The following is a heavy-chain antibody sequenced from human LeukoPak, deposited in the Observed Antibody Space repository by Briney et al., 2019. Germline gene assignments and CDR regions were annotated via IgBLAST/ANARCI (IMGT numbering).Heavy chain of an antibody. D-gene: IGHD6-19*01. CDR1: GYSFIDYY. CDR3: AREFSSGWYVGY. Sequence: ASVKVSCKTSGYSFIDYYIHWVRQAPGQGLEWMGWINSNSADTNYAQKFQGRVTMTRDTSISTAYMELSRLRSDDTAVYYCAREFSSGWYVGYWGQGTLVTVSS. J-gene: IGHJ4*02. CDR2: INSNSADT. V-gene: IGHV1-2*02.